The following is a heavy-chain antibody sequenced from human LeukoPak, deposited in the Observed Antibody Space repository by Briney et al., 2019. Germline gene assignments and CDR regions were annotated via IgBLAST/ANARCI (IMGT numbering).Heavy chain of an antibody. CDR1: GFTFSSYA. Sequence: HPGGSLRLSCAASGFTFSSYAMHWVRQAPGKGLEWVAVISYDGSNKYYADSVKGRFTISRDNSKNTLYLQVNSLRAEDTAVYYCARGGVVVVPAARGYMDVWGKGTTVTVSS. CDR3: ARGGVVVVPAARGYMDV. V-gene: IGHV3-30-3*01. D-gene: IGHD2-2*01. CDR2: ISYDGSNK. J-gene: IGHJ6*03.